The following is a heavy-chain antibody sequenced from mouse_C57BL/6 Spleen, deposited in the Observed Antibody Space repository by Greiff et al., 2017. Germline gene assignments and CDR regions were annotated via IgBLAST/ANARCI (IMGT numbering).Heavy chain of an antibody. J-gene: IGHJ2*01. V-gene: IGHV1-26*01. D-gene: IGHD2-2*01. CDR1: GYTFTDYY. Sequence: EVQLHQSGPELVKPGASVKISCKASGYTFTDYYMNWVKQSHGKSLEWIGDINPNNGGTSYNQKFKGKATLTVDKSSSTAYMELRSLTSEDSAVYYCARIYYGYLFDYWGQGTTLTVSS. CDR3: ARIYYGYLFDY. CDR2: INPNNGGT.